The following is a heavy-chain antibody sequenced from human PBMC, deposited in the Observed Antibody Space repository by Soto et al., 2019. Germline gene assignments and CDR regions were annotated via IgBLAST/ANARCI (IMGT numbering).Heavy chain of an antibody. CDR2: FDPEDGET. Sequence: ASVKVSCKVSGYTLTELSMHWVRQAPGKGLEWMGGFDPEDGETIYAQKFQGRVTMTADESTSTAYMELSSLRSEDTAVYYCARDSDGSGSYYISWFDPWGQGTLVTVSS. CDR3: ARDSDGSGSYYISWFDP. J-gene: IGHJ5*02. D-gene: IGHD3-10*01. CDR1: GYTLTELS. V-gene: IGHV1-24*01.